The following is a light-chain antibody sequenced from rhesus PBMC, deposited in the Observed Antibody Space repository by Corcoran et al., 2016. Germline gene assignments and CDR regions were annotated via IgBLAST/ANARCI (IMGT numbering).Light chain of an antibody. CDR3: QQYSSSPWT. V-gene: IGKV1-22*01. J-gene: IGKJ1*01. CDR1: QSISSW. CDR2: KAS. Sequence: DIQMTQSPSSLSASVGDTVTITCRASQSISSWLAWYQQKPGKAPKLLIYKASTLQSGVPSRCSGSGSGTDFTLPISSLQSEDFATYYCQQYSSSPWTFGQGTKVEIK.